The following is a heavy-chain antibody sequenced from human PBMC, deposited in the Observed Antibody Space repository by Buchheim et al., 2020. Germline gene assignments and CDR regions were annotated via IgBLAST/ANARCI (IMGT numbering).Heavy chain of an antibody. CDR3: ASSEDFGDYVFDY. CDR1: GGSTRSSGYY. CDR2: IYYSGTT. J-gene: IGHJ4*02. Sequence: QVQLQESGPGLVKPSQTLSLTCTVTGGSTRSSGYYWSWIRQHPGKGLEWIGYIYYSGTTYYHPSLKSRVTISIETSKNQFSLKVTSVTAADTAVYYCASSEDFGDYVFDYWGQGTL. D-gene: IGHD3-16*01. V-gene: IGHV4-31*03.